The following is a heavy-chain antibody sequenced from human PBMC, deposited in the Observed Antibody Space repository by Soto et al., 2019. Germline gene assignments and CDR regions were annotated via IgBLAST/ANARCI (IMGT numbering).Heavy chain of an antibody. Sequence: SETLSLTCTVSGGSISSYYWSWIRQPPGKGLEWIGYIYYSGSTNYNPSLKSRVTISVDTSKNQFSLKLSSVTAADTAVYYCARETLTGTDYYYYYMDVWGKGTTVTVSS. D-gene: IGHD1-7*01. J-gene: IGHJ6*03. CDR1: GGSISSYY. V-gene: IGHV4-59*01. CDR3: ARETLTGTDYYYYYMDV. CDR2: IYYSGST.